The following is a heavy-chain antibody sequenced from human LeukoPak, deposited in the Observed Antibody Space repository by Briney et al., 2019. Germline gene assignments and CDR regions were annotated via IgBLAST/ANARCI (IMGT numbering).Heavy chain of an antibody. J-gene: IGHJ4*02. V-gene: IGHV3-30*03. Sequence: QPGRSLRLSCAASGFTFSSYGMHWVRQAPGKGLEWVAFISYDGSNKYYADSVKGRFTISRDNSKNTLYLQMNSLRAEDTAVYYCARDYVPYSYEYYFDYWGQGTLVTVSS. CDR2: ISYDGSNK. D-gene: IGHD5-18*01. CDR1: GFTFSSYG. CDR3: ARDYVPYSYEYYFDY.